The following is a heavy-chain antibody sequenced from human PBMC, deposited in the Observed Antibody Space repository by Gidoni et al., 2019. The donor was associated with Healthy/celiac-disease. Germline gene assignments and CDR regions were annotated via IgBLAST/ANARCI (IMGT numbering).Heavy chain of an antibody. V-gene: IGHV1-18*01. CDR1: GYNFTRYG. Sequence: QVQLVQSGAEVKKPGASVKVSCKASGYNFTRYGISWVRQAPGQGLEWMGWISAYNGNTNYAQKLQGRVTMTTDTSTSTAYMELRSLRSDDTAVYYCARDRGSTGVLYYDILTGEGHFDYWGQGTLVTVSS. CDR3: ARDRGSTGVLYYDILTGEGHFDY. CDR2: ISAYNGNT. D-gene: IGHD3-9*01. J-gene: IGHJ4*02.